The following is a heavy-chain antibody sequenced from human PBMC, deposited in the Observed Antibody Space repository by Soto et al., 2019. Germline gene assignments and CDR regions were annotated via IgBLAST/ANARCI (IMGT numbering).Heavy chain of an antibody. CDR3: ARKVRAVVVPAAIGWFDP. CDR2: IYHSGST. V-gene: IGHV4-38-2*01. Sequence: PSETLSLTCVVSGYSISSGYYWGWIRQPPGKGLEWIGSIYHSGSTYYNPSLKSRVTISVDTSKNQFSLKLSSVTAADTAVYYCARKVRAVVVPAAIGWFDPWGQGTLVTVS. D-gene: IGHD2-2*01. J-gene: IGHJ5*02. CDR1: GYSISSGYY.